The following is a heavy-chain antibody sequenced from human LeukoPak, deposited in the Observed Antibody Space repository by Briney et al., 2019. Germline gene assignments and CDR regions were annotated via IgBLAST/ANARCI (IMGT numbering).Heavy chain of an antibody. CDR1: GFSFSSYG. CDR2: ISYDGSNK. J-gene: IGHJ4*02. V-gene: IGHV3-30*03. Sequence: GGSVILSCAASGFSFSSYGINWVRQAPGKGLEWVAGISYDGSNKYYADSVKGRFTISRDNSKNTLYLQMNSLRAEDTAVYYCARDDNYYDSSGYCPDWGQGTLVTVSS. CDR3: ARDDNYYDSSGYCPD. D-gene: IGHD3-22*01.